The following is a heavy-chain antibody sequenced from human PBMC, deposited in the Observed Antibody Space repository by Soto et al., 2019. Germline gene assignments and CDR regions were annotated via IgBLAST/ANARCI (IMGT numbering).Heavy chain of an antibody. J-gene: IGHJ5*02. D-gene: IGHD3-22*01. CDR1: GSTFSSYP. CDR3: AGVVDVGAWLLSYNGFDR. Sequence: QVQPVQSGAEVQNPASSVTVSCKASGSTFSSYPITCFLPAPGQWLEWMGGIIPISGTANSAQKFQGRVTSTADESTSTAYMEVSSWRYEVTAVYYCAGVVDVGAWLLSYNGFDRWGQGTLVTVSA. CDR2: IIPISGTA. V-gene: IGHV1-69*01.